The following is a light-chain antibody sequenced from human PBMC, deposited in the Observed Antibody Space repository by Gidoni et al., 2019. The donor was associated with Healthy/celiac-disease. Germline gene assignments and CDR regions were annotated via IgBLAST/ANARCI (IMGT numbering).Light chain of an antibody. CDR3: QVWDSSSDPYVV. V-gene: IGLV3-21*02. Sequence: SYVLTQPPSVSVAPGQTARITCGGNNIRSKSVNWYQQTPGQAPVLVVYDDSDRPSGIPERFSGSNSGNTATLTISRVEAGDEADYYCQVWDSSSDPYVVFGGGTKLTVL. J-gene: IGLJ2*01. CDR1: NIRSKS. CDR2: DDS.